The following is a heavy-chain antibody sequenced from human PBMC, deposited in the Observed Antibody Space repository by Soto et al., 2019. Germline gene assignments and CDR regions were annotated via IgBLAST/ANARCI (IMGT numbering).Heavy chain of an antibody. CDR3: AKDRSSVAYNWFDP. Sequence: EVQLVESGGGLVQPGGSLRLSCTASGFTFSSYWMHWVRQAPGKGLVWVSHINSDGSTTNYADSVKGRFTISRDNAKNTLYLQMNSLRAEDTAVYYCAKDRSSVAYNWFDPWGQGILVTVSS. CDR2: INSDGSTT. D-gene: IGHD6-19*01. V-gene: IGHV3-74*01. J-gene: IGHJ5*02. CDR1: GFTFSSYW.